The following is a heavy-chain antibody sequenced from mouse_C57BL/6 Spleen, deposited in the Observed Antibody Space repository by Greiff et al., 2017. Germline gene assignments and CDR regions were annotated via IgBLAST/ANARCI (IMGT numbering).Heavy chain of an antibody. J-gene: IGHJ2*01. V-gene: IGHV1-64*01. Sequence: VKLQQPGAELVKPGASVKLSCKASGYTFTSYWMHWVKQRPGQGLEWIGMIHPNSGSTNYNEKFKSKATLTVDKSSSTAYMQLSSLTSEDSAVYYCARYDYDGYFDYWGQGTTLTVCS. CDR3: ARYDYDGYFDY. D-gene: IGHD2-4*01. CDR1: GYTFTSYW. CDR2: IHPNSGST.